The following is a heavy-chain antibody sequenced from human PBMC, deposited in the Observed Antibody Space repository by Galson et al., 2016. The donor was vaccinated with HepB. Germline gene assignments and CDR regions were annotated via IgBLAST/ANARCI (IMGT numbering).Heavy chain of an antibody. CDR2: IKSKTDGGTT. D-gene: IGHD3-3*01. CDR3: TVAASDDFWSGYYMLDP. V-gene: IGHV3-15*07. J-gene: IGHJ5*02. CDR1: GFSFSHAW. Sequence: SLRLSCAASGFSFSHAWMHWVRQAPGKGLEWVGRIKSKTDGGTTDYAAPVKGRFAISRDNSKDTLYLQMNRLKTEDTGVYYCTVAASDDFWSGYYMLDPWGQGTLVTVSS.